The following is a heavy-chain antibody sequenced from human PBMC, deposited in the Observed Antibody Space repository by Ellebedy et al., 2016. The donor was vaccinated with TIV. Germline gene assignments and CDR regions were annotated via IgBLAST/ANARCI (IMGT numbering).Heavy chain of an antibody. CDR1: GGSISSGDYY. CDR3: AIGPAMVLYYFDY. D-gene: IGHD5-18*01. J-gene: IGHJ4*02. Sequence: MPSETLSLTCTVSGGSISSGDYYWSWIRQPPGKGLEWNGYIYYSGSTYYNPSLQSRVTISVDTSKNQFSLKLSSVTAADTAVYYCAIGPAMVLYYFDYWGQGTLVTVSS. V-gene: IGHV4-30-4*01. CDR2: IYYSGST.